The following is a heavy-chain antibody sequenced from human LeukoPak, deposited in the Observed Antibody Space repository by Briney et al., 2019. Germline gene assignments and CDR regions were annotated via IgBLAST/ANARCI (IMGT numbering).Heavy chain of an antibody. CDR3: ARGREGGYYDAFDI. CDR2: VDPEDGET. Sequence: GASVKVSCKASGYTFTDYYMHWVQQAPGKGLEWMGRVDPEDGETIYAEKFQGRVTITADTSTDTAYMELSSLRSEDTAVYYCARGREGGYYDAFDIWGQGTMVTVSS. CDR1: GYTFTDYY. V-gene: IGHV1-69-2*01. J-gene: IGHJ3*02. D-gene: IGHD5-12*01.